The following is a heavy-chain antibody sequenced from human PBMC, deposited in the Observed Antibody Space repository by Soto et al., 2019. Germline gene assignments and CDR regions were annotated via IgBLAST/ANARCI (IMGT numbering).Heavy chain of an antibody. CDR3: AREYCSGGSCYSGYYYYYYGMDV. CDR1: GFTFSSYS. D-gene: IGHD2-15*01. J-gene: IGHJ6*02. CDR2: ISNSSSTI. Sequence: EVQLVESGGGLVQPGGSLRLSCAASGFTFSSYSMNWVRQAPGKGLEWVSYISNSSSTIYYADSVKGRFTISRDNAKNSLYLQMNSLRDEDTAVYYCAREYCSGGSCYSGYYYYYYGMDVWGQGTTVTVSS. V-gene: IGHV3-48*02.